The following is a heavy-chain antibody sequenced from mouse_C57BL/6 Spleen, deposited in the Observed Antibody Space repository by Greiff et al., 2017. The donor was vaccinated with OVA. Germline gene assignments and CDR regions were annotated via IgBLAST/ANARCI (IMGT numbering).Heavy chain of an antibody. J-gene: IGHJ3*01. D-gene: IGHD1-1*01. CDR3: ARNREFYGSGFAY. CDR2: INPNNGGT. CDR1: GYTFTDYN. Sequence: LMESGASVKMSCKASGYTFTDYNMHWVKQSHGKSLEWIGYINPNNGGTSYNQKFKGKATLTVNKSSSTAYMELRSLTSEDSAVYYCARNREFYGSGFAYWGQGTLVTVSA. V-gene: IGHV1-22*01.